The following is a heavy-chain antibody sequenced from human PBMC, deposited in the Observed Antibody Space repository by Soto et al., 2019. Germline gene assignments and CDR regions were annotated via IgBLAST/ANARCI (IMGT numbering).Heavy chain of an antibody. Sequence: EVQLVASGGGLVQPGGSLRLSCAASGFTVSSNYMSWVRQAPGKGLEWVSVIYSGGSTYYADSVKGRFTISRDNSKNTLYLQMNSLRAEDTAVYYCARMTIFDYYYMDVWGKGTTVTVSS. CDR3: ARMTIFDYYYMDV. D-gene: IGHD3-3*01. CDR2: IYSGGST. V-gene: IGHV3-66*01. CDR1: GFTVSSNY. J-gene: IGHJ6*03.